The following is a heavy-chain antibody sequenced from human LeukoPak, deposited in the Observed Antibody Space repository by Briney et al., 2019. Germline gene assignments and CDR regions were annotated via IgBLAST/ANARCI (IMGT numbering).Heavy chain of an antibody. CDR2: INWNGGST. CDR3: ARDRSLGIAVAGTNPFDY. Sequence: RPGGSLRLSCAASGFTFDDYGMSWVRQAPGKGLEWVSGINWNGGSTGYADSVKGRFTISRDNAKNSLYLQMNGLRAEDTALYYCARDRSLGIAVAGTNPFDYWGQGTLVTVSS. D-gene: IGHD6-19*01. CDR1: GFTFDDYG. V-gene: IGHV3-20*04. J-gene: IGHJ4*02.